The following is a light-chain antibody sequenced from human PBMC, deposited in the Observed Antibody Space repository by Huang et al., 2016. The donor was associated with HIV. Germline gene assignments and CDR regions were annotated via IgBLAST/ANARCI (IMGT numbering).Light chain of an antibody. CDR3: QQYDNGPIS. V-gene: IGKV3-15*01. CDR1: QSVSSN. J-gene: IGKJ5*01. CDR2: GAT. Sequence: EIVMTQSPATLSVSPGERATLSCRASQSVSSNLAWYQQKHGQAPRLLIYGATTRVTGVPARFSGSGCGTEFTLTISSLQSEDCAVYYWQQYDNGPISFGQGTRLEI.